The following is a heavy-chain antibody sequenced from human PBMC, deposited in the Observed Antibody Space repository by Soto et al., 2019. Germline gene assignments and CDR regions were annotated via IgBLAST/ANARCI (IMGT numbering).Heavy chain of an antibody. D-gene: IGHD2-2*01. CDR1: GCFISRGGYY. J-gene: IGHJ4*02. CDR3: ARCRDAFGFDS. CDR2: IHYRGST. Sequence: QVQLQESGPGLVEPSQTLSLTCSVSGCFISRGGYYWSWIRQFPGKGLEWIGYIHYRGSTYYNPSLKSRGSISVDMSKNQLSLNLTSVTAADTAVYYCARCRDAFGFDSWGQGTLVTVSS. V-gene: IGHV4-31*03.